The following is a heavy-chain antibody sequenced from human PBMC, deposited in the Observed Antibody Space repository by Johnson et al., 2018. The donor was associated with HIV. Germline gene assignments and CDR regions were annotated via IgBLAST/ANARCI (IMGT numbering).Heavy chain of an antibody. CDR2: ISSSGCTI. D-gene: IGHD1-26*01. V-gene: IGHV3-11*01. CDR3: ARERWSGELPVAFDI. J-gene: IGHJ3*02. Sequence: QVQLVESGGGVVQPGRSLRVSCGASGFTFSDYYMSWIRQAPGKGLEWVSYISSSGCTIYYADSVKGRFTIARDNSKNTLYLQMTSLRAEDTAVYYCARERWSGELPVAFDIWGQGTMVTVSS. CDR1: GFTFSDYY.